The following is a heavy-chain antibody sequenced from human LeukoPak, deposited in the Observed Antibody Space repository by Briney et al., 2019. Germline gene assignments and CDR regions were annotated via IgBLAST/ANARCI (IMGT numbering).Heavy chain of an antibody. V-gene: IGHV3-23*01. CDR2: ISGSGGST. CDR3: ARDRQAYTGELLSYFDY. Sequence: GGSLRLSCAASGFTFSSYAMSWVRQAPGKGLEWVSAISGSGGSTYYADSVKGRFTISRDNSKNTLYLQMNSLRAEDTAVYFYARDRQAYTGELLSYFDYWGQGTLVTVSS. CDR1: GFTFSSYA. J-gene: IGHJ4*02. D-gene: IGHD7-27*01.